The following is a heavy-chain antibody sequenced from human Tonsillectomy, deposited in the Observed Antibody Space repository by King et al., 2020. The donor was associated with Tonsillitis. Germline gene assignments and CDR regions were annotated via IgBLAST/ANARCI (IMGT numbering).Heavy chain of an antibody. D-gene: IGHD3-22*01. CDR3: ARDQSPGDSTGYLKS. V-gene: IGHV3-30-3*01. CDR2: ISYDGSNK. Sequence: VQLVESGEGVVQPGRSLRLSCGASGFIFSRYAMHWVRQAPGKGLEWVAVISYDGSNKYYADSVTGRFTISRDTSKNTLYLQMNSLGAEDTAVYYCARDQSPGDSTGYLKSWGQGTLVTVSS. J-gene: IGHJ5*02. CDR1: GFIFSRYA.